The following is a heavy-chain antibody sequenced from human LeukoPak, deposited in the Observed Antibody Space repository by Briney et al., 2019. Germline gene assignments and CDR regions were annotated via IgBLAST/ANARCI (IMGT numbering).Heavy chain of an antibody. J-gene: IGHJ4*02. V-gene: IGHV1-69*04. CDR1: GYTLTELS. Sequence: ASVKVSCKVSGYTLTELSMHWVRQAPGKGLEWMGRIIPILGIANYAQKFQGRVTITADKSTSTAYMELSSLRSEDTAVYYCARVDDTAMVVRDYWGQGTLVTVSS. D-gene: IGHD5-18*01. CDR2: IIPILGIA. CDR3: ARVDDTAMVVRDY.